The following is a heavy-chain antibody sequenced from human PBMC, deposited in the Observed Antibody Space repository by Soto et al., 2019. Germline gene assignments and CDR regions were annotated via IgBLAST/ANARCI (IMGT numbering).Heavy chain of an antibody. V-gene: IGHV3-48*02. J-gene: IGHJ5*02. CDR3: ARDAPPLAYYYDPNWCDP. CDR1: GFTFSSYS. CDR2: ISSSSSTI. Sequence: EVQLVESGGGLVQPGGSLRLSCAASGFTFSSYSMNWVRQAPGKGLEWVSYISSSSSTIYYADSVKGRFTISRDNAKNSRYLQMNSLRDEDTAVYYCARDAPPLAYYYDPNWCDPWGQGTLVTVSS. D-gene: IGHD3-22*01.